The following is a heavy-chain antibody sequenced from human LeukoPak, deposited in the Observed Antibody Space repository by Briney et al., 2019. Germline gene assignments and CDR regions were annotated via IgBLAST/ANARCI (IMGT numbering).Heavy chain of an antibody. Sequence: KPSETLSLTCAVYGGSSSGYYWSWIRQPPGKGLEWIGEINHSGSTNYNPSLKSRVTISVDTSKNQFSLKLSSVTAADTAVYYCARGGGLRYFDWLFSGYDYWGQGTLVTVSS. V-gene: IGHV4-34*01. D-gene: IGHD3-9*01. CDR3: ARGGGLRYFDWLFSGYDY. J-gene: IGHJ4*02. CDR2: INHSGST. CDR1: GGSSSGYY.